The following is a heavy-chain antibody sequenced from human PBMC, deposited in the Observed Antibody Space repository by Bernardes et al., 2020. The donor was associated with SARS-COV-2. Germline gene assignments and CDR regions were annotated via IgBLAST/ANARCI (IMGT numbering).Heavy chain of an antibody. CDR3: ARGNGDLFYYYYYYYMDV. J-gene: IGHJ6*03. D-gene: IGHD4-17*01. V-gene: IGHV4-34*01. CDR2: INHSGST. Sequence: SEPLSLTCAVYGGSFSGYYWSWIRQPPGKGLEWIGEINHSGSTNYNPSLKSRVTISVDTSKNQFSLKLSSVTAADTAVYYCARGNGDLFYYYYYYYMDVWGKGTTVTVSS. CDR1: GGSFSGYY.